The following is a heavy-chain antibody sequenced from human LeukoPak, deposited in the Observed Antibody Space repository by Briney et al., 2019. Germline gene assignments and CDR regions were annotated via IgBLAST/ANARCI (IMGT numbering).Heavy chain of an antibody. J-gene: IGHJ5*02. CDR3: AREGYGSGSYYTTHLDP. Sequence: ASVKVSCKASGYTFTSYYMHWVRQAPGQGLEWMGIINPSGGSTSYAQKFQGRVTMTRDTSTSTVYMELSSLRSEDTAVYYCAREGYGSGSYYTTHLDPWGQGTLVTVSS. CDR1: GYTFTSYY. CDR2: INPSGGST. V-gene: IGHV1-46*01. D-gene: IGHD3-10*01.